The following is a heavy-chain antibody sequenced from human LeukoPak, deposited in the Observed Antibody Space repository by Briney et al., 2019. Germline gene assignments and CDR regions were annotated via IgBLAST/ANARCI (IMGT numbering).Heavy chain of an antibody. CDR3: AKRVRYYGSGNFDP. Sequence: GGSLRLSCAASGFTFSSHDMHWVRQATGKGLEWVSTIGTAGDTYYPGSVKGRFTISRENAKNSLYLQMNILKAGDTAVYYCAKRVRYYGSGNFDPWGQGTLVTVSS. D-gene: IGHD3-10*01. V-gene: IGHV3-13*01. CDR2: IGTAGDT. CDR1: GFTFSSHD. J-gene: IGHJ5*02.